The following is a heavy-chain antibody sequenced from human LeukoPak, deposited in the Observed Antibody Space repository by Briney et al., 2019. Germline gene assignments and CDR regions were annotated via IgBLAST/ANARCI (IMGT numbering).Heavy chain of an antibody. J-gene: IGHJ5*02. CDR3: AREREDYYDSSGYKT. CDR1: GGSISSGDCY. V-gene: IGHV4-30-4*01. Sequence: SQTLSLTCTVSGGSISSGDCYWSWIRQPPGKGLEWIGYIYYSGSTYYNPSLKSRVTISVDTSKNQFSLKLRSVTAADTAVYYCAREREDYYDSSGYKTWGQGTLVTVSS. CDR2: IYYSGST. D-gene: IGHD3-22*01.